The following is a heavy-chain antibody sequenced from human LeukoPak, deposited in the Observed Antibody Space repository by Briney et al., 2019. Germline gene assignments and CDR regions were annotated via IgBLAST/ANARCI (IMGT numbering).Heavy chain of an antibody. V-gene: IGHV1-2*06. J-gene: IGHJ4*02. Sequence: ASVKVSCKASGYTFTGYYMHWVRQAPGQGLEWMGRINPNSGGTNYAQKLQGRVTMTRDTSISTAYMELSRLRSDDTAVYYCARALRGYCSGGSCPNDYWGQGTLVTVSS. CDR1: GYTFTGYY. CDR3: ARALRGYCSGGSCPNDY. CDR2: INPNSGGT. D-gene: IGHD2-15*01.